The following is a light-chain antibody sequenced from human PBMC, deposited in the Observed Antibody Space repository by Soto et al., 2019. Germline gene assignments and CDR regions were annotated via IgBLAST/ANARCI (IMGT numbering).Light chain of an antibody. V-gene: IGKV3-20*01. CDR1: QYINTR. J-gene: IGKJ1*01. CDR3: QHYGSSWT. CDR2: GAS. Sequence: EVVLTQSPATLSSFPGDRVTLSCRASQYINTRLAWYQHRPGQAPRLLIYGASSRATGIPDRFSGSGSGTDFTLTISRLEPEDFAVYYCQHYGSSWTFGQGTKVDIK.